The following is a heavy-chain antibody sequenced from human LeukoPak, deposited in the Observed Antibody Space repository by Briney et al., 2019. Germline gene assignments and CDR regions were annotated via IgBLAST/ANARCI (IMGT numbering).Heavy chain of an antibody. Sequence: ASVKVSCKASGGTFSSYAISWVRQAPGQGLEWMGGIIPIFGTANYAQKFQGRVTITADESTSTAYMELSSLRSEDTAVYYCAGDSLYCGGDCYSFSWGQGTLVTVSS. CDR2: IIPIFGTA. CDR3: AGDSLYCGGDCYSFS. D-gene: IGHD2-21*02. CDR1: GGTFSSYA. V-gene: IGHV1-69*13. J-gene: IGHJ4*02.